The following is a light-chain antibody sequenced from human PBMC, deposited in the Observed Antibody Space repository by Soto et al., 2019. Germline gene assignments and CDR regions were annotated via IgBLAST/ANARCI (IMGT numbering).Light chain of an antibody. V-gene: IGKV3-20*01. J-gene: IGKJ3*01. Sequence: EIVVTRSPGTLSLSPGERATLSCRASQSVAANYLAWYQRKRGQAPRLLIYGASSRATGIPDRFSGSGSGTDFTLTISRLEPEDFSVYYCHQYGTAPLTFGPGTKVDIK. CDR1: QSVAANY. CDR3: HQYGTAPLT. CDR2: GAS.